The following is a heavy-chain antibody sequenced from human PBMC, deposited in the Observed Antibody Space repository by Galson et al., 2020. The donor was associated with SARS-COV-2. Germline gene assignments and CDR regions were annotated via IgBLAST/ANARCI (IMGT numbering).Heavy chain of an antibody. Sequence: ASETLSLTCTVSGGSISSGGYYWSWIRQHPGKGLEWIGYIYYSGSTYYNPSLKSRVTISVDTSKNQFSLKLSSVTAADTAVYYCARGVSYYGSGSYYKTFGHFDYWGQGTLVTVSS. V-gene: IGHV4-31*03. D-gene: IGHD3-10*01. J-gene: IGHJ4*02. CDR1: GGSISSGGYY. CDR3: ARGVSYYGSGSYYKTFGHFDY. CDR2: IYYSGST.